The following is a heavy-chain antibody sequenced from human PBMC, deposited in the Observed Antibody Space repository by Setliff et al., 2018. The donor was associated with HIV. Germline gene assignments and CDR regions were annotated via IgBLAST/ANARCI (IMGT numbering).Heavy chain of an antibody. CDR2: INDSEANHRGST. J-gene: IGHJ6*03. D-gene: IGHD2-2*01. CDR3: ARHRDPPGTSWIFYYYYMDL. Sequence: SETLSLTCAVYGGSFSDYHWNWIRQPPGKGLEWIGEINDSEANHRGSTNYNPSLRGRVSMSVDASKNQVSLRLSSVTAADTGVYYCARHRDPPGTSWIFYYYYMDLWGGGTTVTVSS. CDR1: GGSFSDYH. V-gene: IGHV4-34*01.